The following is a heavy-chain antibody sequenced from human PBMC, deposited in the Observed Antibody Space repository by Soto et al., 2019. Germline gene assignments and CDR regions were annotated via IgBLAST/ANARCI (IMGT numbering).Heavy chain of an antibody. CDR2: ISAYNGNT. CDR3: ARVAAAGTSGAFDI. V-gene: IGHV1-18*01. Sequence: ASVKVSCKASGYTFTSYGISWARQAPGQGLEWMGWISAYNGNTNYAQKLQGRVTMTTNTSTSTAYMELRSLRSEDTAVYYCARVAAAGTSGAFDIWGQGTMVTVSS. J-gene: IGHJ3*02. D-gene: IGHD6-13*01. CDR1: GYTFTSYG.